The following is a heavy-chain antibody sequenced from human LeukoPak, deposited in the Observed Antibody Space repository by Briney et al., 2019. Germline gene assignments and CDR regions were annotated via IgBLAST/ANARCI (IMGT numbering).Heavy chain of an antibody. CDR1: GGTFSSYA. D-gene: IGHD3-10*01. J-gene: IGHJ6*02. V-gene: IGHV1-69*04. CDR3: ARRFGGGVYPYYSGMDV. Sequence: SVKVSCKASGGTFSSYAISWVRQAPGQGLEWMGRIIPILGIANYAQKFQGRVTITADKSTSTAYMELSSLRSEDTAVYYCARRFGGGVYPYYSGMDVWGQGTTVTVSS. CDR2: IIPILGIA.